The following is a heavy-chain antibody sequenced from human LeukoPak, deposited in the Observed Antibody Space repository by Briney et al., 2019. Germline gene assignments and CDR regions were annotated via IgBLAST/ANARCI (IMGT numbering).Heavy chain of an antibody. V-gene: IGHV3-21*01. J-gene: IGHJ3*02. CDR3: ARASGYTSGWYDDAFDI. Sequence: PGGSLRLSCAASGFTFSSYSMKWVRQAPGKGLEWVSSISSSSSYIYYADSVKGRFTISRDNAKNSLYLQMNSLRAEDTAVYYCARASGYTSGWYDDAFDIWGQGTMVTVSS. CDR2: ISSSSSYI. CDR1: GFTFSSYS. D-gene: IGHD6-19*01.